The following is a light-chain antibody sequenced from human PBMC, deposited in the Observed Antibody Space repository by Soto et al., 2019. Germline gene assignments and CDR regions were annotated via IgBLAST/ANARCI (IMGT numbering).Light chain of an antibody. CDR1: SSNIEAGYD. V-gene: IGLV1-40*01. Sequence: QSVLTQPPSVSGAPGQRVTISCTGSSSNIEAGYDVHWYQQFPGTAPKLLIYGNSNRPSGVPDRFSGSKSGTSASLAITGLQAEDEADYFCVTWDTSLRTGVIGGGTKLTVL. CDR3: VTWDTSLRTGV. CDR2: GNS. J-gene: IGLJ3*02.